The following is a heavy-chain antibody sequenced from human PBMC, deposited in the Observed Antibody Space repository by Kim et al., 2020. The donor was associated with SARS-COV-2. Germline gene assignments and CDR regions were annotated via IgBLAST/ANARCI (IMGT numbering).Heavy chain of an antibody. D-gene: IGHD6-13*01. CDR3: KPGASRIAAADY. CDR2: IYYSGST. V-gene: IGHV4-39*01. Sequence: SETLSLTCTVSGGSISGSSYYWGWIRQPPGKGLEWIGSIYYSGSTYYNPSLKSRVTISVDTSKNQFSLKLSAVTAADTAVYYCKPGASRIAAADYWGQGTLVTVSS. CDR1: GGSISGSSYY. J-gene: IGHJ4*02.